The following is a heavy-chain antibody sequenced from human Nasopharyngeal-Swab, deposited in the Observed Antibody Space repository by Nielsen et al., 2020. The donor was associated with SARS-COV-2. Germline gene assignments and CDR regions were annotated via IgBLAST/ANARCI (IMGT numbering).Heavy chain of an antibody. V-gene: IGHV3-33*01. CDR3: ARAETGYSYGYPFDY. CDR1: GFTFSSYG. CDR2: IWYDGSNK. Sequence: GEYLKISCAASGFTFSSYGMHWVRQAPGKGLEWVAVIWYDGSNKYYADSVKGRFTISRDNSKNTLYLQMNSLRAEDTAVYYCARAETGYSYGYPFDYWGQGTLVTVSS. D-gene: IGHD5-18*01. J-gene: IGHJ4*02.